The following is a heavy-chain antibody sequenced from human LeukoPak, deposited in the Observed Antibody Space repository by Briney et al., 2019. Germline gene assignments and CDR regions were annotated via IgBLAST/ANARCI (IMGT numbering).Heavy chain of an antibody. CDR3: ARGYCSGGSCYSLDY. V-gene: IGHV1-69*02. CDR2: IIPILAIA. CDR1: GGTFSSYT. Sequence: SVKVSCKASGGTFSSYTISWVRQAPGQGLEWMGRIIPILAIANYAQKFRGRVTITADKSTSTAYMELSSLRSEDTAVYYCARGYCSGGSCYSLDYWGQGTLVTVSS. J-gene: IGHJ4*02. D-gene: IGHD2-15*01.